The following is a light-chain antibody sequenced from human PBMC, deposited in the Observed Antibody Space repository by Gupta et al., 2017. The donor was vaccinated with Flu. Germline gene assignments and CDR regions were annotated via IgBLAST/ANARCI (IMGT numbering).Light chain of an antibody. CDR2: GAS. V-gene: IGKV3-15*01. CDR3: QQYMNWPRT. J-gene: IGKJ1*01. Sequence: EIVMTQSPATLSVSPGERATLSCWASPSVSSNLAWYQQKPGQGPRLLIHGASTRATGIPARFSGSGSGTXFTLTIXSLQSEDFAVYYCQQYMNWPRTFGXGTRVEIK. CDR1: PSVSSN.